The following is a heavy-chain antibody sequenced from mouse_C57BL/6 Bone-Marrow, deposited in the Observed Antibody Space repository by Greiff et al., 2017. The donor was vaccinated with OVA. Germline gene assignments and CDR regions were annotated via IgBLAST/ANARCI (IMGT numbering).Heavy chain of an antibody. CDR3: ASPTPHDDRYYFDD. V-gene: IGHV3-8*01. Sequence: DVKLLESGPGLAKPSQTLSLTCSVTGYSITSDYWNWIRKFPGHKLEYMGYISYSGSPYYNPSLKSRISITRDTSKNQYYLQLNSVTTEDTATYYCASPTPHDDRYYFDDWGQGTTLTVSS. CDR1: GYSITSDY. CDR2: ISYSGSP. D-gene: IGHD2-3*01. J-gene: IGHJ2*01.